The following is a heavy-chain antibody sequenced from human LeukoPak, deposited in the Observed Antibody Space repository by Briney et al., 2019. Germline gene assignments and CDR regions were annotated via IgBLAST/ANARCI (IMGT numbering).Heavy chain of an antibody. CDR3: VHQHNLPAADA. V-gene: IGHV2-5*01. D-gene: IGHD6-13*01. CDR2: IYWHGGQ. CDR1: GLSLSTSGVG. J-gene: IGHJ4*02. Sequence: SGPTLVNPTQTLTLTCTFSGLSLSTSGVGVGWIRQPPGKALEWLGLIYWHGGQRYTPSLRTRLTIARDTSNNQVVLTLINVDPLDTATYYCVHQHNLPAADAWGQGILVTVSS.